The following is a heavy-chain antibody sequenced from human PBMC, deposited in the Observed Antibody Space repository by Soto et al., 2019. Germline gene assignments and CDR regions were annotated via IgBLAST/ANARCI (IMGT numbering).Heavy chain of an antibody. CDR3: ARQIYRSGGPEVYFDY. CDR2: IYPGDSDT. D-gene: IGHD2-15*01. J-gene: IGHJ4*02. CDR1: GYSFTSYW. Sequence: GESLKISCKGSGYSFTSYWIGWVRQMPGKGLEWMGIIYPGDSDTRYSPSFQGQVTISADKSISTAYLQWSSLKASDTAMYYCARQIYRSGGPEVYFDYWGQGTLVTVSS. V-gene: IGHV5-51*01.